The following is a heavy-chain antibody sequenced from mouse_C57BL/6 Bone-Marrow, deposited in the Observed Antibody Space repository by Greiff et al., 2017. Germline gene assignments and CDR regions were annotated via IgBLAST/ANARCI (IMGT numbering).Heavy chain of an antibody. CDR2: IDPNSGGT. CDR1: GYTFTSYW. V-gene: IGHV1-72*01. D-gene: IGHD1-1*01. CDR3: ARSEACFIYYSSMDY. J-gene: IGHJ4*01. Sequence: QVQLQQPGAELVKPGASVKLSCKASGYTFTSYWMHWVKQSPGRGLEWIGRIDPNSGGTMYNEKLKSKATLTVDQPSRTAYLQLSSLTSEDSAVYYGARSEACFIYYSSMDYWGQGTSVTVSS.